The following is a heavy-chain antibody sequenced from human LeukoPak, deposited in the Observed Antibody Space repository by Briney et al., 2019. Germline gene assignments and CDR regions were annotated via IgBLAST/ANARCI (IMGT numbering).Heavy chain of an antibody. D-gene: IGHD2-2*02. CDR3: ARGEYCSSTSCYTEDYYYYGMDV. CDR1: GFTFSSYG. Sequence: GGSLRLSCAASGFTFSSYGMHWVRQTPGMGLEWVAVISYDGSNKYYADSVKGRFTISRDNSKNTLYLQMNSLRAEDTAVYYCARGEYCSSTSCYTEDYYYYGMDVWGQGTTVTVSS. V-gene: IGHV3-30*03. CDR2: ISYDGSNK. J-gene: IGHJ6*02.